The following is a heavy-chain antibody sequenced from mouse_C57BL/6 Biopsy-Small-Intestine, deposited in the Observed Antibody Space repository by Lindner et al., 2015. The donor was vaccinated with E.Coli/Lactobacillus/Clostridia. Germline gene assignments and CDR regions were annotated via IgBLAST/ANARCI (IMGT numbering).Heavy chain of an antibody. V-gene: IGHV1-81*01. J-gene: IGHJ4*01. CDR2: ISAYNGNT. CDR3: ARDGPQIAAAGTKWFDA. D-gene: IGHD2-14*01. Sequence: SVKVSCKASGYTFTSYGISWVRQAPGQGLEWMGWISAYNGNTNYAQKLQGRVTMTTDTSTSTVYMELRSLRSDDTAVYYCARDGPQIAAAGTKWFDAWGQGTLVTVSS. CDR1: GYTFTSYG.